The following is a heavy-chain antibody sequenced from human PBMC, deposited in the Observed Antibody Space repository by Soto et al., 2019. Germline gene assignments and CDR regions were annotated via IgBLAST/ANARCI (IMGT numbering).Heavy chain of an antibody. J-gene: IGHJ6*02. Sequence: SETLSLTCAVYGGSFSGYYWSWIRQTPGKGLEWIGEINHSGSTNQNPSLKSRVTILVDTSKNQFSLKLRSVTAGDTAVYYCARGGRYYYDSSRGGMDVWGQGTTVTVSS. CDR3: ARGGRYYYDSSRGGMDV. D-gene: IGHD3-22*01. CDR1: GGSFSGYY. V-gene: IGHV4-34*01. CDR2: INHSGST.